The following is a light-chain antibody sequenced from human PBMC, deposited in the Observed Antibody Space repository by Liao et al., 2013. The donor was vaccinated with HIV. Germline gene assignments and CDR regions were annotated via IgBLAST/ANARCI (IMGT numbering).Light chain of an antibody. CDR2: QDS. J-gene: IGLJ3*02. CDR1: DLTNILGNKY. Sequence: SYGLTQPPSVSVSPGQTAIITCFGDDLTNILGNKYLHWYLQRPGQSPVLVIYQDSKRPSGIPERFSGSSSGNTATLTISGTQGMDEADYYCQAWDSSTVVFGGGTKLTVL. V-gene: IGLV3-1*01. CDR3: QAWDSSTVV.